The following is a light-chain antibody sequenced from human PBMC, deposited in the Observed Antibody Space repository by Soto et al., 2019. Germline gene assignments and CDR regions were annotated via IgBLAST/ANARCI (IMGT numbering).Light chain of an antibody. CDR1: SSDVGSYNL. J-gene: IGLJ1*01. Sequence: QSVLTQPASVSGSPGQSITISCTGTSSDVGSYNLVSWYQQHPGKAPKLMIYEGSKRPSGVSNRFSGSKSGNTASLTISGLHTEDEAHYYCCSYAGSRTYVFGPGTKLTVL. CDR2: EGS. V-gene: IGLV2-23*01. CDR3: CSYAGSRTYV.